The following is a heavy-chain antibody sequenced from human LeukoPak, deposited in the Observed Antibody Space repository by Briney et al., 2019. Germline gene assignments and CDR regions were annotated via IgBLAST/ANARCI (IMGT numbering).Heavy chain of an antibody. V-gene: IGHV3-7*02. D-gene: IGHD3-9*01. J-gene: IGHJ4*02. Sequence: GGSLRLSCAASGFTFSSYWMSWVRQAPGKGLEWVANIKQDGSEKYYADSVKGRFTISRDNSKNTLYLQMNSLRAEDTAVYYCARTFGILTGPFDYWGQGTLVTVSS. CDR2: IKQDGSEK. CDR3: ARTFGILTGPFDY. CDR1: GFTFSSYW.